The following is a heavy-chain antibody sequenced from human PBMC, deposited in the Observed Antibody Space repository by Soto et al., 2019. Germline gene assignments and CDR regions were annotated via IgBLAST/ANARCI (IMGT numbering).Heavy chain of an antibody. CDR2: ISAYSGNT. V-gene: IGHV1-18*01. CDR3: ARGDTYYVNWYFDY. D-gene: IGHD1-1*01. J-gene: IGHJ4*02. CDR1: GFTFTNYY. Sequence: QVQLVQSGAEVKKPGASVKVSCKTSGFTFTNYYINWVRQAPGQGLEVMGWISAYSGNTNYAQNLQGRVTMTTDTSASTAYLELWSLRSDDTAVYFCARGDTYYVNWYFDYWGQGTLVTVSS.